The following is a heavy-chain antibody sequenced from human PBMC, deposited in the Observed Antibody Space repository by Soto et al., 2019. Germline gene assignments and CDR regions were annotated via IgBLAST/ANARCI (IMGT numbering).Heavy chain of an antibody. D-gene: IGHD3-22*01. Sequence: ASVKVSCKASGYTFTSYAMHWVRQAPGQRLEWMGWINAGNGNTKYSQKFQGRVTITRDTSASTAYMELSSLRSEDTAVYYCASGALITMIVVLDVDNWCQGTLGTVSS. CDR1: GYTFTSYA. CDR2: INAGNGNT. V-gene: IGHV1-3*01. J-gene: IGHJ4*02. CDR3: ASGALITMIVVLDVDN.